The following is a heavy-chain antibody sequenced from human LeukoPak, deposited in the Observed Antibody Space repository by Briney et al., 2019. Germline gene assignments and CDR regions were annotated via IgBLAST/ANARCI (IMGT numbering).Heavy chain of an antibody. CDR2: INPNSGGT. V-gene: IGHV1-2*02. CDR1: GYTFTGYY. D-gene: IGHD2-21*02. Sequence: ASVKVSCKASGYTFTGYYMHWVRQAPGQGLEWMGWINPNSGGTNYAQKFQGRVTMTRDTSISTAYMELSRLRSDDTAVYYCARLTVTASHYYYYYYGMDVWGQGTTVAVSS. J-gene: IGHJ6*02. CDR3: ARLTVTASHYYYYYYGMDV.